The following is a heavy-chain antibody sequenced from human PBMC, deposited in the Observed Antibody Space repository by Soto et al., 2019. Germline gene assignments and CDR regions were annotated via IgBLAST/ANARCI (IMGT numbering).Heavy chain of an antibody. CDR2: ISSSSSTI. CDR3: ARDQGYFDWFHMGVFDI. D-gene: IGHD3-9*01. CDR1: GFTFSSYS. V-gene: IGHV3-48*01. Sequence: EVQLVESGGGLVQPGGSLRLSCAASGFTFSSYSMNWVRQAPGKGLEWVSYISSSSSTIYYADSVKGRFTISRDNATNALYLQMNSLRAEDTAVYYCARDQGYFDWFHMGVFDIWGRGTMVSACS. J-gene: IGHJ3*02.